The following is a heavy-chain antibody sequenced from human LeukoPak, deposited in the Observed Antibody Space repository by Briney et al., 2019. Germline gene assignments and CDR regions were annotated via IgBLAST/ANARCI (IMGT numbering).Heavy chain of an antibody. CDR2: ISYDGSNK. D-gene: IGHD4-17*01. J-gene: IGHJ3*02. Sequence: GGSLRLSCAASGFTFSSYAMHWVRQAPGKGLEWVAVISYDGSNKYYADSVKGRFTISRDNSKNTLYLQMSSLRAEDTAVYYCATYGADDAFDIWGQGTMVTVSS. CDR3: ATYGADDAFDI. CDR1: GFTFSSYA. V-gene: IGHV3-30-3*01.